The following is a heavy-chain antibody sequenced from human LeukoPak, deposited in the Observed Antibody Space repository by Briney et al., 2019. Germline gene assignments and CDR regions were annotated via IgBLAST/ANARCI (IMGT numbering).Heavy chain of an antibody. CDR3: ARVTGD. D-gene: IGHD7-27*01. CDR1: GFSFSGYA. CDR2: ISSSGTI. V-gene: IGHV3-48*02. Sequence: GGSLRLSCAASGFSFSGYAMNWVRQAPGKGLEWVSYISSSGTIYYADSVKGRFSVSRDNARNSLYLQMDSLGDEDTAVYYCARVTGDWGQGTLVTVSS. J-gene: IGHJ4*02.